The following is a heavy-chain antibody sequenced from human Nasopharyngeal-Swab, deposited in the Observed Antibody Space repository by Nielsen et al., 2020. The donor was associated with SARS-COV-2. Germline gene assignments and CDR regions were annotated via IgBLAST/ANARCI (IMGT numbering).Heavy chain of an antibody. CDR2: ISAYNGNT. CDR3: ARGTQYYYDSSGYYTAPFDY. J-gene: IGHJ4*02. Sequence: ASVKVSCKASGYTFTSYGISWVRQAPGQGLEWMGWISAYNGNTNYAQKLQGRVTMTTDTSTSTAYMELRSLRSDDTAVYYCARGTQYYYDSSGYYTAPFDYWGQGTLVTVSS. CDR1: GYTFTSYG. D-gene: IGHD3-22*01. V-gene: IGHV1-18*01.